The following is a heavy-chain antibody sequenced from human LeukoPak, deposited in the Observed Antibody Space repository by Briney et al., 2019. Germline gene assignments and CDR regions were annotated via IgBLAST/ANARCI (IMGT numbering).Heavy chain of an antibody. CDR1: GYTFTGYY. CDR3: GRPLQRGSWTQRALDY. Sequence: GASVKVSCKASGYTFTGYYMHWVRQAPGQGLEWMGWINPNSGGTNYAQKFQGWVTMTRDTSISTAYMELTSLRSEDTAVYYCGRPLQRGSWTQRALDYWGQGTLVTVSS. J-gene: IGHJ4*02. V-gene: IGHV1-2*04. CDR2: INPNSGGT. D-gene: IGHD3-10*01.